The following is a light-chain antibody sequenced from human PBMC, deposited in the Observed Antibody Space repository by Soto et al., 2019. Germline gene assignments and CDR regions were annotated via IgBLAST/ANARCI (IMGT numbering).Light chain of an antibody. Sequence: EVVSTQTPGTLSLSPGERFTILCLASQSVSSTSLAWYQQKPGQTPRLLIYGASSRATGTPDRISGGGSGTHFTLTISRLEPEDFAVYYCQHYVTSSITFGQGTRLEI. J-gene: IGKJ5*01. CDR1: QSVSSTS. V-gene: IGKV3-20*01. CDR3: QHYVTSSIT. CDR2: GAS.